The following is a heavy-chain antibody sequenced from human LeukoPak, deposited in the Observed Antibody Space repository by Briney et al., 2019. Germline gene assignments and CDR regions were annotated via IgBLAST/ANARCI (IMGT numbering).Heavy chain of an antibody. CDR2: IYYSGST. CDR1: GYSISSSYY. V-gene: IGHV4-38-2*02. CDR3: AREAYCGGDCYSGFDY. Sequence: SETLSLTCTVSGYSISSSYYWGWIRQPPGKGLEWIGSIYYSGSTYYNPSLKSRVTISVDTSKNQFSLKLSSVTAADTAVYYCAREAYCGGDCYSGFDYWGQGTLVTVSS. D-gene: IGHD2-21*02. J-gene: IGHJ4*02.